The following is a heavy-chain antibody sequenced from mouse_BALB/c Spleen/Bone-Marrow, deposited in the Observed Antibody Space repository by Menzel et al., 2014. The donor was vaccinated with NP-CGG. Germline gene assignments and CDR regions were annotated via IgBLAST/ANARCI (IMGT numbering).Heavy chain of an antibody. CDR2: IYPYNGGT. CDR3: ACGSAYGFAY. J-gene: IGHJ3*01. CDR1: GYTFTDYD. Sequence: EVQLQQSGPELVKPGASVKISCKASGYTFTDYDMHWVKQSHGKTLEWIGYIYPYNGGTGYNQKFNTRATLTVDNSSSTAYMELRSLTSEDSAVYYCACGSAYGFAYWGQGTLVTVSA. D-gene: IGHD1-1*01. V-gene: IGHV1S29*02.